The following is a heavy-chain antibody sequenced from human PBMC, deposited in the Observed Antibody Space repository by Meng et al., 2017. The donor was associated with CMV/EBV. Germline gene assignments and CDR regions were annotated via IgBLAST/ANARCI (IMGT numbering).Heavy chain of an antibody. Sequence: GESLKISCAASGFTFSNAWMSWVRQAPGKGLEWVGRIKSKTDGGTTDYAAPVKGRFTISRDDSKNTLYLQMNSLKTEDTAVYYCTTSTMVRGVTPYWGQGTPVTVSS. J-gene: IGHJ4*02. CDR1: GFTFSNAW. D-gene: IGHD3-10*01. V-gene: IGHV3-15*01. CDR2: IKSKTDGGTT. CDR3: TTSTMVRGVTPY.